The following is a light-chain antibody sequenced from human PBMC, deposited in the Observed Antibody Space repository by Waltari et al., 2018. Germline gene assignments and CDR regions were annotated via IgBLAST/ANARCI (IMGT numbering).Light chain of an antibody. J-gene: IGLJ3*02. CDR1: AGAVTSNSF. V-gene: IGLV7-43*01. Sequence: QTVVTQEPSLTVSPGGTVTLTCASSAGAVTSNSFPNWFQQKPGQPPRSLIYHTSNKRSWTPARVSGSLFGGKAALTLSGVQPEDEADYYCLLYHNGALVFGGGTKLTVL. CDR3: LLYHNGALV. CDR2: HTS.